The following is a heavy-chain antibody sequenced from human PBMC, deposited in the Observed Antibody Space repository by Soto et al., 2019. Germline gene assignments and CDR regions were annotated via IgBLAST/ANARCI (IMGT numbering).Heavy chain of an antibody. CDR3: GSTYYNPSLKSRVTISVDTSKNQFSLKLSSVTAADTAVYYCARIHLDYYGSGSYYRVESYYYMDV. CDR2: MNPNSGNT. Sequence: ASVKVSCKASGYTFTSYEINWVRQATGQGLEWMGWMNPNSGNTGYAQKFQGRVTMTRNTSISTAYMELTSLRSEDTAVYYSGSTYYNPSLKSRVTISVDTSKNQFSLKLSSVTAADTAVYYCARIHLDYYGSGSYYRVESYYYMDVWGKGTTVTVSS. V-gene: IGHV1-8*01. CDR1: GYTFTSYE. D-gene: IGHD3-10*01. J-gene: IGHJ6*03.